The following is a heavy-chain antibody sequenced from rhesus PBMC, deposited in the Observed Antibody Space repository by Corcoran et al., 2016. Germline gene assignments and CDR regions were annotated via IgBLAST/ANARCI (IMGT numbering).Heavy chain of an antibody. CDR2: ISGSGENT. Sequence: QVQLQESGPGLVKPSETLSLTCAVSGGSISSNYWSWIRQPPGKGLEGIGRISGSGENTDYNPSLKSRVTISKDTSKNQFSMKLSSVTAADTAVYYCARFAAAGNDYWGQGVLVTVSS. D-gene: IGHD6-25*01. CDR1: GGSISSNY. V-gene: IGHV4-173*01. J-gene: IGHJ4*01. CDR3: ARFAAAGNDY.